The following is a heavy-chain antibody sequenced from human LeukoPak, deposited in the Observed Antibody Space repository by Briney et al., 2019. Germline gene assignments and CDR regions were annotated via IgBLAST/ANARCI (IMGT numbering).Heavy chain of an antibody. CDR1: GYTFTSYG. D-gene: IGHD4-17*01. CDR2: ISSYNGNT. J-gene: IGHJ5*02. V-gene: IGHV1-18*01. CDR3: ARGGHYGDYGNWFDP. Sequence: ASVKVSCKASGYTFTSYGISWVRQAPGQGLEWMGWISSYNGNTNYAQKRQGRVTMSTDTSTGTAYMELRSLRSDDTAVYYCARGGHYGDYGNWFDPWGQGTLVTVSS.